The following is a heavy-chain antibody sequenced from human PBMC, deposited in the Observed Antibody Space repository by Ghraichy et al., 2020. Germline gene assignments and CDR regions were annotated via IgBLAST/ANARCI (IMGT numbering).Heavy chain of an antibody. D-gene: IGHD2-2*01. Sequence: ASVKVSCKASGYTFTAYYIHWVRQAPGQGLEWMGWISPNSGGTNYAQKFQGRVTMTRDTSISTAYMEVSRLRSDDTAVYYCAREEFCGSTSPCYYYMDVWGKGTTVTVSS. CDR1: GYTFTAYY. CDR2: ISPNSGGT. CDR3: AREEFCGSTSPCYYYMDV. V-gene: IGHV1-2*02. J-gene: IGHJ6*03.